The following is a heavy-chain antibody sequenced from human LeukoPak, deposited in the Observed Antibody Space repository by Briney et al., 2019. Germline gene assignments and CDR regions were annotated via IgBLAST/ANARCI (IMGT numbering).Heavy chain of an antibody. CDR3: ARGDGFSSSFDY. J-gene: IGHJ4*02. D-gene: IGHD6-13*01. Sequence: ASVKVSCKASGYTFTDYFMNWMRQAPGQRLEWMGWINAGNGNTKYSQKLQGRVTITRDTSSSTAYMQLSSLRSEDTAVYYCARGDGFSSSFDYWGQGTLVTVSS. CDR2: INAGNGNT. CDR1: GYTFTDYF. V-gene: IGHV1/OR15-3*01.